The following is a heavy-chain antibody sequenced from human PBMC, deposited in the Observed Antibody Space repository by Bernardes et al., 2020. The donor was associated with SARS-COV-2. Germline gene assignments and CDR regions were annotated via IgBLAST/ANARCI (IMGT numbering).Heavy chain of an antibody. J-gene: IGHJ6*03. CDR1: GFTFSTYG. V-gene: IGHV3-33*01. CDR2: IWYDGSNK. D-gene: IGHD2-2*01. CDR3: ARGFSLIVIGYYYMDV. Sequence: GGSLRLSCAASGFTFSTYGMHWLRQAPGKGLEWVAVIWYDGSNKYYADSVKGRFTISRDNSKSTLYLQMNSLRAEDTGVYYCARGFSLIVIGYYYMDVWGKGTTVTVSS.